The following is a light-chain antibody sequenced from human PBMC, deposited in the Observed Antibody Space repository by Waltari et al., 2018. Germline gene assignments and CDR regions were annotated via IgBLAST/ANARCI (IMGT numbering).Light chain of an antibody. Sequence: QSALTHPAPVSGSPGQSITISCTGTSSDVGSYNLVSWYQQHPGKAPKLMIYEGSKRPSGVSNRFSGSKSGNTASLTISGLQAEDEADYYCCSYAGGSTYVFGTGTKVTVL. CDR1: SSDVGSYNL. CDR3: CSYAGGSTYV. V-gene: IGLV2-23*01. J-gene: IGLJ1*01. CDR2: EGS.